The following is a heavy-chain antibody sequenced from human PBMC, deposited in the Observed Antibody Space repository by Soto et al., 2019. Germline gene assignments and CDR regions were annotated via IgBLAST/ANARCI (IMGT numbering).Heavy chain of an antibody. J-gene: IGHJ4*02. Sequence: QMEQSGAEVRKPGSSVNVSCTPSGGSLTSYPMAWVRQAPGQGFEWMGGIIPIHGTTEYAQKFQGRVTITADESTNSATLDLTGLTSEDTAVYYCARGWGLVSWGQGSLGTVSS. D-gene: IGHD3-16*01. V-gene: IGHV1-69*01. CDR1: GGSLTSYP. CDR2: IIPIHGTT. CDR3: ARGWGLVS.